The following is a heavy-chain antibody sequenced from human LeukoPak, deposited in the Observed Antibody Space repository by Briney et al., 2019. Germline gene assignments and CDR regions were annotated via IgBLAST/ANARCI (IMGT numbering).Heavy chain of an antibody. CDR2: INPNCGGT. J-gene: IGHJ5*02. CDR1: GYTFTGYY. V-gene: IGHV1-2*02. CDR3: ARTRPGSSGGKVLGHWFDP. Sequence: EASVKVSCKASGYTFTGYYMHWVRQAPGQGLEWMGWINPNCGGTNYAQKFQGRVTVTRDTSISTAYMELSRLRSDDTAVYYCARTRPGSSGGKVLGHWFDPWGQGTLVTVSS. D-gene: IGHD2-15*01.